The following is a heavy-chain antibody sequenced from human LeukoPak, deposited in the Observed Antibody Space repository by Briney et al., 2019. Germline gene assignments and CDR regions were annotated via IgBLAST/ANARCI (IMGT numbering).Heavy chain of an antibody. Sequence: SGGSLRLSCAASGFTFDDYAMHWVRQAPGKGLEWVSLISGDGGSTDYADSVKGRFTISRDNSRNSLFLQMNSLRTEDTALYYCAKDIGGYGSGSGVSWGQGTLVTVSS. D-gene: IGHD3-10*01. CDR3: AKDIGGYGSGSGVS. V-gene: IGHV3-43*02. CDR1: GFTFDDYA. CDR2: ISGDGGST. J-gene: IGHJ5*02.